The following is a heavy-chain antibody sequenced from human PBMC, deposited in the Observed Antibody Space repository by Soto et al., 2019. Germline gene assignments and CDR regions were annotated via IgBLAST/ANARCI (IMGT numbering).Heavy chain of an antibody. CDR1: GGSISSYY. D-gene: IGHD5-12*01. CDR3: AAYGGYFGDDY. Sequence: QVQLQESGPGLVKPSETLSLTCTVSGGSISSYYWSWIRQPPGKGLEWIGYIYYSGSTNYNPSLKSRVTISVDTSKNHFALKLSSVTAADTAVDYCAAYGGYFGDDYWGQGTLVTVSS. J-gene: IGHJ4*02. CDR2: IYYSGST. V-gene: IGHV4-59*08.